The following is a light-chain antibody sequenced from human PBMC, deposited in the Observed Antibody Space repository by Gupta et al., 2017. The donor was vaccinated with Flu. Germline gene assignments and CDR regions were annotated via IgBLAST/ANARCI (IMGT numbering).Light chain of an antibody. CDR2: WAT. CDR3: QQYYDVPFT. CDR1: QSVLYDSTKKDY. V-gene: IGKV4-1*01. J-gene: IGKJ4*01. Sequence: NCKASQSVLYDSTKKDYLSWYQQKPGQPPKLLISWATTRESGVPDRFSASGSGTDFTLTIASLQAEDVAVYYCQQYYDVPFTFGGGTKVEIK.